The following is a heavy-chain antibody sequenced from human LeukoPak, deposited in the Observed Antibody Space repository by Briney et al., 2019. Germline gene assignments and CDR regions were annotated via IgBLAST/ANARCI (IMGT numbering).Heavy chain of an antibody. CDR1: GGTFSSYA. Sequence: EASVKVSCKASGGTFSSYAISWVRQAPGQGLEWMGGIIPIFGTANYAQKFQGRVTITADESTSTAYMELSSLRSEDTAVYCCARAKGAAAGDYWGQGTLVTVSS. V-gene: IGHV1-69*13. CDR2: IIPIFGTA. J-gene: IGHJ4*02. D-gene: IGHD6-13*01. CDR3: ARAKGAAAGDY.